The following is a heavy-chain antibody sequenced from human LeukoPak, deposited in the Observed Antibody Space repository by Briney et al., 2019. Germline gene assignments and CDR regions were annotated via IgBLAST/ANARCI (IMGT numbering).Heavy chain of an antibody. Sequence: GGSLRLSCAASGNYWMHWVRQAPGKGLVWVSHINSDGSWTSYADSVKGRFTISKDNAKNTVHLQMNNLRAEDTAVYYCVSFYETYWGRGTLVTVSS. CDR3: VSFYETY. J-gene: IGHJ4*02. V-gene: IGHV3-74*01. D-gene: IGHD2-2*01. CDR2: INSDGSWT. CDR1: GNYW.